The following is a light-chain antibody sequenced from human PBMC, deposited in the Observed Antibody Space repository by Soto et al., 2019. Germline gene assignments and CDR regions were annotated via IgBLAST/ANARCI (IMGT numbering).Light chain of an antibody. CDR3: QHYGSSPLT. V-gene: IGKV3-15*01. CDR2: YTS. Sequence: DIVMTQSPATLSVSPGERVTLSCRASRTVSTNLAWYQQKPGQAPRLLIYYTSTRATGIPDRFSGSGSGTDFTLTISRVEPEDFAVFYCQHYGSSPLTFCGGTKVEIK. J-gene: IGKJ4*01. CDR1: RTVSTN.